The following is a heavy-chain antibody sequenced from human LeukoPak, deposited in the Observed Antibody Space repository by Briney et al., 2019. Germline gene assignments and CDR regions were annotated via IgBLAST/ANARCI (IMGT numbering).Heavy chain of an antibody. V-gene: IGHV3-NL1*01. Sequence: GGSLRLSCAASGFTFSSYGMHWVRQAPGKGLEWVSAINGGGGLTYYADSVKGRFTIFRDNSKNTLYLQMNSLRAEDTAVYYCAKSGGGDCTGDYCINWFDPWGQGTLVTVSS. D-gene: IGHD2-8*02. CDR1: GFTFSSYG. J-gene: IGHJ5*02. CDR2: INGGGGLT. CDR3: AKSGGGDCTGDYCINWFDP.